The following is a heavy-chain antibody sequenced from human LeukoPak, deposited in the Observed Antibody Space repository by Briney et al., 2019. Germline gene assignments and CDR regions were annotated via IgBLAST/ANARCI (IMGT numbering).Heavy chain of an antibody. CDR2: IKQGGSEK. V-gene: IGHV3-7*01. Sequence: GGSLRLSCVASGFTFSDYWMTWVRQAPGKGLEWVANIKQGGSEKYYVDSVKGRFTISRDNAKNSLYLQMNSLGAEDTAVYYCAREVYYGSGSYSWYYYGMDVWGQGTTVTVSS. CDR3: AREVYYGSGSYSWYYYGMDV. J-gene: IGHJ6*02. D-gene: IGHD3-10*01. CDR1: GFTFSDYW.